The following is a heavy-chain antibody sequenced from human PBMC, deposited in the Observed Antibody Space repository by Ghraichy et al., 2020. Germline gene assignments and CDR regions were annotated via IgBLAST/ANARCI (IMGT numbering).Heavy chain of an antibody. CDR3: ARATYYYGSGRANKDDY. Sequence: ESLNISCAVYGGSFSGYYWSWIRQPPGKGLEWIGEINHSGSTNYNPSLKSRVTISVDTSKNQFSLKLSSVTAADTAVYYCARATYYYGSGRANKDDYWGQGTLVTVSS. CDR1: GGSFSGYY. J-gene: IGHJ4*02. CDR2: INHSGST. D-gene: IGHD3-10*01. V-gene: IGHV4-34*01.